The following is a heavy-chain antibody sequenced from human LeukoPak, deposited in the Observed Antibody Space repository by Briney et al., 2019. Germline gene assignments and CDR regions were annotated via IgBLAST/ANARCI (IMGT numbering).Heavy chain of an antibody. D-gene: IGHD6-19*01. CDR1: GYTFSDYY. V-gene: IGHV1-2*02. J-gene: IGHJ4*02. CDR3: ATLRRSGWYIGE. Sequence: EASVKVSCKASGYTFSDYYMHWVRQAPGQGLEWMGWINPYSGGTNYAEKFQGRVTMTRDTSITTAYMELSSLRSDDTAMYYCATLRRSGWYIGEWGQGTLVTVSS. CDR2: INPYSGGT.